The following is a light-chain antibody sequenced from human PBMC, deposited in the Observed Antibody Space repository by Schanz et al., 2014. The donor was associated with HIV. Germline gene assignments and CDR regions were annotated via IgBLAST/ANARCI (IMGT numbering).Light chain of an antibody. V-gene: IGKV3-15*01. CDR1: QSVSSSY. J-gene: IGKJ3*01. Sequence: EIVLTQSPGTLSLSPGERATLSCRASQSVSSSYLAWYQQKPGQAPRLLIYGTSTRATDIPARFRGSGSETEFTLTITSLQSEDFAIYYCQQYDNWPPFTFGPGTRVD. CDR2: GTS. CDR3: QQYDNWPPFT.